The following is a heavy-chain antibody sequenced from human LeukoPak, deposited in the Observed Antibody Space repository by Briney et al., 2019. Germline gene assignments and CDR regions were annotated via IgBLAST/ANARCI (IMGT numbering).Heavy chain of an antibody. J-gene: IGHJ5*02. CDR3: ARFQIVWFGDPKGFDP. Sequence: SETLSLTCTVSGGSISSSSYYWGWIRQPPGKGLEWIGSIYYSGSTYYNPSLKSRVTISVDTSKNQFSLKLSSVTAADTAVYYCARFQIVWFGDPKGFDPWGQGTLVTVSS. V-gene: IGHV4-39*07. D-gene: IGHD3-10*01. CDR1: GGSISSSSYY. CDR2: IYYSGST.